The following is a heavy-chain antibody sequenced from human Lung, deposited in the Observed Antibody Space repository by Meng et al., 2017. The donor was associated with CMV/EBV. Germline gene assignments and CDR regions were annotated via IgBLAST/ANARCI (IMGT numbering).Heavy chain of an antibody. D-gene: IGHD3-22*01. Sequence: ASAKVSXKASGYTCTSYYMHCVRQAPGQGLEWMGIINPSGGSTSYAQKFQGRVTMTRDTSTSTVYMELSSLRSEDTAVYYCARLGYYDSGPLGDYFDYWGQGXLVTVSS. CDR1: GYTCTSYY. J-gene: IGHJ4*02. CDR2: INPSGGST. CDR3: ARLGYYDSGPLGDYFDY. V-gene: IGHV1-46*01.